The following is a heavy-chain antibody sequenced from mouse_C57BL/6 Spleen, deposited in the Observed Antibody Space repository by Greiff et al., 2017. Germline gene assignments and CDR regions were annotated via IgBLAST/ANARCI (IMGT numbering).Heavy chain of an antibody. D-gene: IGHD2-1*01. Sequence: QVHVKQSGAELARPGASVKLSCKASGYTFTSYGISWVKQRTGQGLEWIGEIYPRSGNTYYNEKFKGKATLTADKSSSTAYMELRSLTSEDSAVYFCARCGIYYGNPWYFDVWGTGTTVTVSS. CDR1: GYTFTSYG. J-gene: IGHJ1*03. V-gene: IGHV1-81*01. CDR2: IYPRSGNT. CDR3: ARCGIYYGNPWYFDV.